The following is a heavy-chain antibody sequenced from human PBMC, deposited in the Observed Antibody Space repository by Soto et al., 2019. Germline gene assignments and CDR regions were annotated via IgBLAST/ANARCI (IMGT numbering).Heavy chain of an antibody. D-gene: IGHD6-25*01. CDR3: AKSGGARQYRQGFYYYGMDV. V-gene: IGHV3-23*01. CDR1: GFTFSSYA. Sequence: SGGSLRLSCAASGFTFSSYAMSWVRQAPGKGLEWVSAISGSGGSTYYADSVKGRFTISRDNSKNTLYLQMISLRAEDTAVYYCAKSGGARQYRQGFYYYGMDVWGQGTTVTVSS. J-gene: IGHJ6*02. CDR2: ISGSGGST.